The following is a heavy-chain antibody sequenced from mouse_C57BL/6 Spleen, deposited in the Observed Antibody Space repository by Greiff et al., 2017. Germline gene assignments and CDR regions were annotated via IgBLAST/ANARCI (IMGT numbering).Heavy chain of an antibody. CDR3: ANDGIYYPFAY. CDR2: INYDGSST. CDR1: GFTFSDYY. Sequence: EVQLEESEGGLVQPGSSMKLSCTASGFTFSDYYMAWVRQVPEKGLEWVANINYDGSSTYYLDSLQSRFTIARDNAKNILYLQMSSLKSEDTATYYCANDGIYYPFAYWGQGTLLTVSA. V-gene: IGHV5-16*01. J-gene: IGHJ3*01. D-gene: IGHD2-1*01.